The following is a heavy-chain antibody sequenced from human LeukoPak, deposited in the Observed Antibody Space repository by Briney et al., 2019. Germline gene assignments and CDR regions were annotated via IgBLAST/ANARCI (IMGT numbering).Heavy chain of an antibody. D-gene: IGHD3-10*01. V-gene: IGHV5-51*01. Sequence: GESLNISCKGSGYSFTSSLIGWLRQMPGKGLEWMGIICPGDSDTRYSPSFQGQASISADKSISTAYLQWSSLKASDTAMYYCARLPPNYEFGDYYYGMDVWGQGTTVTVSS. CDR3: ARLPPNYEFGDYYYGMDV. CDR1: GYSFTSSL. CDR2: ICPGDSDT. J-gene: IGHJ6*02.